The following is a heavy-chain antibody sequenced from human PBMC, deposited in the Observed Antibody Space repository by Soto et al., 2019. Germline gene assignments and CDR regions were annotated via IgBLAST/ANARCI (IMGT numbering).Heavy chain of an antibody. D-gene: IGHD6-6*01. CDR1: GASISSYY. Sequence: ETLSVSCPVSGASISSYYWSWIRQPPGKGLEWIGYIYYSGSTNYNPSLKSRVTISVDTSKNQFSLKLSSVTAADTAVYYCASGARGIAARTFDYWGQGTLVTVSS. CDR2: IYYSGST. CDR3: ASGARGIAARTFDY. V-gene: IGHV4-59*01. J-gene: IGHJ4*02.